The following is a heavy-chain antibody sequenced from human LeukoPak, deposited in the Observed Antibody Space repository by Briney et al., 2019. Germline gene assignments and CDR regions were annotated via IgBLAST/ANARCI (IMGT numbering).Heavy chain of an antibody. CDR1: GDSFARYW. D-gene: IGHD1-26*01. V-gene: IGHV5-51*01. CDR3: ARHAYSGSPQYYFDY. J-gene: IGHJ4*02. Sequence: GESLKISCKGSGDSFARYWIGWVRQMPGKGLEWMGIIYPGDSDTRYSPSFQGQVTISADKSISTAYLQWSSLKASDTAMYYCARHAYSGSPQYYFDYWGQGTLVTVSS. CDR2: IYPGDSDT.